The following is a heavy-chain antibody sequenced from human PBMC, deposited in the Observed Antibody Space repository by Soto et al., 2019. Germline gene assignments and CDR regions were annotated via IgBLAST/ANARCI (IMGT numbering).Heavy chain of an antibody. D-gene: IGHD4-4*01. J-gene: IGHJ2*01. CDR3: ARPLWRDDYNWGYFDL. Sequence: QVQLVESGGGVVQPGRSLRLSCAASGFTFSSYAMHWVRQAPGKGLVWVAVIPYDGSNKYYADSVKGRFTISRDNSKNTLYLQMNSLRTEDTAVYYCARPLWRDDYNWGYFDLWGRGTLVTVSS. CDR1: GFTFSSYA. V-gene: IGHV3-30-3*01. CDR2: IPYDGSNK.